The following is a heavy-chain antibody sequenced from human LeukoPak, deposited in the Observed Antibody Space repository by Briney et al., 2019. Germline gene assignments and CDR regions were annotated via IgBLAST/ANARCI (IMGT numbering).Heavy chain of an antibody. J-gene: IGHJ4*02. CDR2: ITGTGGST. D-gene: IGHD2-2*01. CDR1: GFMFSHYA. V-gene: IGHV3-23*01. Sequence: GGSLRLSCTASGFMFSHYAVTWVRQAPGKGLEWVSGITGTGGSTYYADSVKGRFTISRDNSKNTLYLQMNRLRAEDTAIYYCTKDALISYRGAWSQSDYWGQGTLVTVSS. CDR3: TKDALISYRGAWSQSDY.